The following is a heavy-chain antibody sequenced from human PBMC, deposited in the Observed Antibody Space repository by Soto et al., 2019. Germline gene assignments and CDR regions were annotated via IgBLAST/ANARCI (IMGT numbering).Heavy chain of an antibody. CDR2: IDGSGGAT. CDR3: AKQIVSYRYGAFEY. D-gene: IGHD3-16*02. Sequence: GGSLRLSCAASGFTFSSYAMSWVRQAPGKGLEWVSAIDGSGGATVYTDSVKGRFTVSRDNSKNMLYLQMNSLRAEDTAAYYCAKQIVSYRYGAFEYWGQGALVTVSS. CDR1: GFTFSSYA. J-gene: IGHJ4*02. V-gene: IGHV3-23*01.